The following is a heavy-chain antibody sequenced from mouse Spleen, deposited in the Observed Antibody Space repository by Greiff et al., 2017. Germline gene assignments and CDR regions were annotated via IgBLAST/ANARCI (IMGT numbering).Heavy chain of an antibody. CDR1: GYTFTDYN. CDR3: ARGAYDYFDY. Sequence: EVQLQQSGPELVKPGASVKIPCKASGYTFTDYNMDWVKQSHGKSLEWIGDINPNNGGTIYNQKFKGKATLTVDKSSSTAYMELRSLTSEDTAVYYCARGAYDYFDYWGQGTTLTVSS. CDR2: INPNNGGT. V-gene: IGHV1-18*01. J-gene: IGHJ2*01. D-gene: IGHD2-3*01.